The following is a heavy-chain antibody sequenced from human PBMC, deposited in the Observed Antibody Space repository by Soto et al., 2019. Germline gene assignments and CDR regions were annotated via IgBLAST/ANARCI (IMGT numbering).Heavy chain of an antibody. J-gene: IGHJ6*02. CDR1: GFTFSNAW. V-gene: IGHV3-15*07. CDR3: TRTDYYYGMDV. D-gene: IGHD2-21*02. Sequence: GGALRLSCAASGFTFSNAWMNWVRQAPGKGLEWVGRIKSKTDGGTTDYAAPVKGRFTISRDDSKNTLYLQMNSLKTEDTAVYYCTRTDYYYGMDVWGQGTTVTVSS. CDR2: IKSKTDGGTT.